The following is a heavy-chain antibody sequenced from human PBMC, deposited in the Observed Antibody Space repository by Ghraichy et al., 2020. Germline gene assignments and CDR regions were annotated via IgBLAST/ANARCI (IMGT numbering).Heavy chain of an antibody. D-gene: IGHD6-13*01. Sequence: SETLSLTCAVYGGSFSGYYWSWIRQPPGKGLEWIGEINHSGSTNYNPSLKSRVTISVDTSKNQFSLKLSSVTAADTAVYYCARGSGYSSHLKPRGSWFDPWGQGTLVTVSS. CDR3: ARGSGYSSHLKPRGSWFDP. CDR1: GGSFSGYY. CDR2: INHSGST. J-gene: IGHJ5*02. V-gene: IGHV4-34*01.